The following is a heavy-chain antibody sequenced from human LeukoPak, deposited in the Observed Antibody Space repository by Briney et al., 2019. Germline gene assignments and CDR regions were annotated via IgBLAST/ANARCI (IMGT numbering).Heavy chain of an antibody. CDR2: IYTSGST. CDR1: GGSISSDY. J-gene: IGHJ4*02. CDR3: ARSYSSSWYGYYFDY. V-gene: IGHV4-4*07. D-gene: IGHD6-13*01. Sequence: PSETLSLTCTVSGGSISSDYWSWIRQPAGKGLEWIGRIYTSGSTNYNPSLKSRVTMSVDTSKNQFSLKLSSVTAADTAVYYCARSYSSSWYGYYFDYWGQGTLVTVSS.